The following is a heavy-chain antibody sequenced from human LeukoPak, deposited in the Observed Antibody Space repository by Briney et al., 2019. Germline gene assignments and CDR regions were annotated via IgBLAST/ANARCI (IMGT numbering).Heavy chain of an antibody. CDR3: AKDLNYGELVDS. CDR2: ISYDGSNK. Sequence: GGSLRLSCAASGFTFSRYGMHWVRQAPGKGLEWVTAISYDGSNKYYADSVKGRFTISRDNSRNTLYLQMNSLRTEDTAVYYCAKDLNYGELVDSWGKGTLVTVSS. CDR1: GFTFSRYG. V-gene: IGHV3-30*04. J-gene: IGHJ4*02. D-gene: IGHD4-17*01.